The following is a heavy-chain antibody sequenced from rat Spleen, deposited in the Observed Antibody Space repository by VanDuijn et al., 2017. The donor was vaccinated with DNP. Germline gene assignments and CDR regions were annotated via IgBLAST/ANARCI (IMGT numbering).Heavy chain of an antibody. Sequence: QVQLKESGPGLVQPSQTLSLTCTVSGFSFTNYGVSWVRQPPGKGLEWIGAMWSGGSTHYNSALKSRLSISRDTSKSQVLLKMNSLQTEDTAMYFCARFFVYYGLSYAMDAWGQGTSVTVSS. CDR3: ARFFVYYGLSYAMDA. V-gene: IGHV2-16*01. J-gene: IGHJ4*01. CDR1: GFSFTNYG. CDR2: MWSGGST. D-gene: IGHD1-6*01.